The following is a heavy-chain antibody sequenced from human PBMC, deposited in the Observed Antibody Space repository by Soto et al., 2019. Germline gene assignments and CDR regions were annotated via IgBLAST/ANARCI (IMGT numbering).Heavy chain of an antibody. CDR2: ISGSGDTK. J-gene: IGHJ4*02. D-gene: IGHD2-2*01. CDR3: XSLSARKKASYDDRRAGEFCSSMSCWSDY. Sequence: GGSLRLSCAVSGFTFSGYAMSWVRQAPGKGLQWVSAISGSGDTKYYADFVKGRFTISRDNSKNTLYLQMSSLRAEDTALYYXXSLSARKKASYDDRRAGEFCSSMSCWSDYWGQGTLVTVPS. CDR1: GFTFSGYA. V-gene: IGHV3-23*01.